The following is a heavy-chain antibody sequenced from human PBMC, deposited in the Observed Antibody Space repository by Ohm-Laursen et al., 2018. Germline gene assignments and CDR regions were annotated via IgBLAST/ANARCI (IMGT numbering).Heavy chain of an antibody. D-gene: IGHD3-22*01. V-gene: IGHV3-74*01. CDR3: LSGSGYSST. CDR1: GFTFSSYG. J-gene: IGHJ3*01. CDR2: IKGDGGRI. Sequence: SLRLSCAASGFTFSSYGMHWVRQGPGKGLVWVSGIKGDGGRINYADSVKGRFTISRDNAKNTLYLQMNSLRVEDTAVYYCLSGSGYSSTWGQGTMVTVSS.